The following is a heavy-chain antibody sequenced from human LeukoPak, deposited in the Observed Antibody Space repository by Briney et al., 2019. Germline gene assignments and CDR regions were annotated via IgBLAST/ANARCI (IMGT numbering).Heavy chain of an antibody. V-gene: IGHV1-2*02. Sequence: ASVKVSCKASVYTFTGYYMHWVRQAPGQGLEWMGWINPNSGGTNHARKFQGRVTMTRDTSISTAYMELSRLRSDDTAVSYCARDTAGYQLLWVHYYYYYYMDVWGKGTTVTISS. CDR3: ARDTAGYQLLWVHYYYYYYMDV. D-gene: IGHD2-2*01. CDR2: INPNSGGT. J-gene: IGHJ6*03. CDR1: VYTFTGYY.